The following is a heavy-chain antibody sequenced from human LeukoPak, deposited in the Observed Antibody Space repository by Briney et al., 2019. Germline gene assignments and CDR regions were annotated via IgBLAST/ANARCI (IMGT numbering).Heavy chain of an antibody. J-gene: IGHJ6*02. CDR3: AKAAVAGLFYYYGMDV. D-gene: IGHD6-19*01. Sequence: GGSLRLSCAASGFTLSNSAMSWVRQGPGKGLEWVSGISGSGGDTYYADSVKGRFTTSRDNSMNTLYVHMNSLRAEDTAVYFCAKAAVAGLFYYYGMDVWGQGTTVTVSS. V-gene: IGHV3-23*01. CDR2: ISGSGGDT. CDR1: GFTLSNSA.